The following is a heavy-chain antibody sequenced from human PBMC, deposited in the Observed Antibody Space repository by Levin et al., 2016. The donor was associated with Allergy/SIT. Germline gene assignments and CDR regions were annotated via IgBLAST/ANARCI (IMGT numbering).Heavy chain of an antibody. J-gene: IGHJ4*02. CDR3: AKVRRGDSSGYFDY. Sequence: GGSLRLSCAASGFTFSSYAMTWVRQAPGKGLEWVSSFSGSGGRTYYADSVKGRFTISRDNSKNTLYMQMNSLRAEDTAVYHCAKVRRGDSSGYFDYWGQGTLVTVSS. CDR1: GFTFSSYA. CDR2: FSGSGGRT. D-gene: IGHD3-22*01. V-gene: IGHV3-23*01.